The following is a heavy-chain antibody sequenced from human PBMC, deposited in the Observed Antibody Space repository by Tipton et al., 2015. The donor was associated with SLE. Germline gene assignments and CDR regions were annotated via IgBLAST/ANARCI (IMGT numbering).Heavy chain of an antibody. V-gene: IGHV4-34*01. CDR2: INHSGST. CDR3: ARDRQPEIAAAGIRYFDY. D-gene: IGHD6-13*01. Sequence: LRLPCAVYGGSLSGYYWSWIRQPPGKGLEWIGEINHSGSTNYNPSLKSRVTISVDTSKNQFSLKLSSVTAADTAVYYCARDRQPEIAAAGIRYFDYWGQGTLVTVSS. J-gene: IGHJ4*02. CDR1: GGSLSGYY.